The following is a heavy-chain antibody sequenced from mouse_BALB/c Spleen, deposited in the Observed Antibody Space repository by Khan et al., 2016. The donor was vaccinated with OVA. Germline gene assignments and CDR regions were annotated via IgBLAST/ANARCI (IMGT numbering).Heavy chain of an antibody. CDR2: IWGDGST. CDR1: GFSLTGYG. D-gene: IGHD2-10*01. CDR3: ARAYYGNYREAMDY. Sequence: VQLQESGPGLVAPSQSLSITCTVSGFSLTGYGVNWVRQPPGKGLEWLGMIWGDGSTDYNSALKSRLNLSKDNSKSHVFSKMNSLQTDDTARYYCARAYYGNYREAMDYWGQGTSVTVSS. V-gene: IGHV2-6-7*01. J-gene: IGHJ4*01.